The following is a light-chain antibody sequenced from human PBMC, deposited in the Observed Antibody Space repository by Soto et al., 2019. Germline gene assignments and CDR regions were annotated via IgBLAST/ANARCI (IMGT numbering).Light chain of an antibody. Sequence: EIVLAQSPGTLSLSPGERATLSCRASESISTSLAWFQQKPGQAPRLLVYGASSRATDIPDRFTGSGSGTDFTLTISRLEPEDFEVYYCHQYGTSPLTFGGGTKVDIK. CDR1: ESISTS. J-gene: IGKJ4*01. CDR3: HQYGTSPLT. V-gene: IGKV3-20*01. CDR2: GAS.